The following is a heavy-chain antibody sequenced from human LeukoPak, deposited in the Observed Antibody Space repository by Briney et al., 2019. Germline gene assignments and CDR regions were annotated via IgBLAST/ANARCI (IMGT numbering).Heavy chain of an antibody. CDR1: GGSISSGGYY. CDR2: IYYSGST. CDR3: ARVPSSGYDCLFFDY. V-gene: IGHV4-31*03. J-gene: IGHJ4*02. Sequence: SETLSLTCTVSGGSISSGGYYWSWIRQHPRKGLEWIGYIYYSGSTYYNPSLKSRVTISVDTSKNQFSLKLSSVTAADTAVYYCARVPSSGYDCLFFDYWGQGTLVTVSS. D-gene: IGHD5-12*01.